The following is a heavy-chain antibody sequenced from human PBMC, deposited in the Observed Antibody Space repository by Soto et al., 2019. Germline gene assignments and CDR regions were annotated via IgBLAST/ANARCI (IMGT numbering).Heavy chain of an antibody. Sequence: ASVKVSCKASGYTLNKYGLHWVRQAPGQSLEWMGWINTGNGDTIYSQNLQGRVTITRDTSASTAYLELRSLRSDDTAVYYCARDVYGVPDYYYAMDVGGQGTAVTVSS. CDR2: INTGNGDT. D-gene: IGHD4-17*01. V-gene: IGHV1-3*04. CDR1: GYTLNKYG. J-gene: IGHJ6*02. CDR3: ARDVYGVPDYYYAMDV.